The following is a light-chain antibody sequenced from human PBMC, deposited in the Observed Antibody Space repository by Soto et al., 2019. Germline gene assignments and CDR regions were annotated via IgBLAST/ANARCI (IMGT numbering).Light chain of an antibody. CDR3: QSYDPSLSVPMVV. Sequence: QSVLTQPPSVSGAPGQRVSISCTGSSSNIGAGYDVHWYQHLPGTAPKLLIYGNNNRPSGVPDRISGSKSGTSASLSISGLEVEDEADDWCQSYDPSLSVPMVVLGGGTKLTVL. CDR2: GNN. V-gene: IGLV1-40*01. J-gene: IGLJ3*02. CDR1: SSNIGAGYD.